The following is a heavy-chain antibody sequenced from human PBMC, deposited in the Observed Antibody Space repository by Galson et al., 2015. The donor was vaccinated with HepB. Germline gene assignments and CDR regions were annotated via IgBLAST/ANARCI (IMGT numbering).Heavy chain of an antibody. V-gene: IGHV3-30*18. D-gene: IGHD5-24*01. CDR2: ISYDGSNK. CDR1: GFTFSSYG. Sequence: SLRLSCAASGFTFSSYGMHWVRQAPGKGLEWVAVISYDGSNKYYADSVKGRFTISRDNSKNTLYLQMNSLRAEDTAVYYCAKDHVRDGYNGSYWGQGTLVTVSS. J-gene: IGHJ4*02. CDR3: AKDHVRDGYNGSY.